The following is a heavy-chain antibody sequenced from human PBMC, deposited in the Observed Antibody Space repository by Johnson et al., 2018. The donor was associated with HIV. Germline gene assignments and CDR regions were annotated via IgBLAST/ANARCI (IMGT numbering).Heavy chain of an antibody. CDR2: IKSKTDGGTT. V-gene: IGHV3-15*01. J-gene: IGHJ3*02. CDR1: GFTFSSYA. CDR3: TTTRAFDI. Sequence: DVQVVESGGGVVQPGRSLRLSCAASGFTFSSYAMHWVRQAPGKGLEWVGRIKSKTDGGTTDYAAPVKDRFTIKRDDSKNTLYLQMNSLKTEDTAVYYCTTTRAFDIWGQGTMVTVSS.